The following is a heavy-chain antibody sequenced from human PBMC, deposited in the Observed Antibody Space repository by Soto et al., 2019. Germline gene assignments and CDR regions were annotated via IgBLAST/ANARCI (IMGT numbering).Heavy chain of an antibody. V-gene: IGHV4-59*01. Sequence: PSETLSLTCTVSGGSITNSYWSWIRQPPGKRLEWIGYIYYSGSTNYNPSLKSRVTISVDTSKNQFSLNLRSVTAAETAVYYCANYRRGWFDPWGQGTLVTVSS. CDR3: ANYRRGWFDP. J-gene: IGHJ5*02. CDR1: GGSITNSY. CDR2: IYYSGST. D-gene: IGHD3-10*01.